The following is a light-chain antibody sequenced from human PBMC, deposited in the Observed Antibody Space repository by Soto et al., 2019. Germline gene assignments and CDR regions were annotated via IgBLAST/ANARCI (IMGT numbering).Light chain of an antibody. CDR1: SSDVGGYNY. CDR3: SSYTSSSTLDV. V-gene: IGLV2-14*01. J-gene: IGLJ1*01. CDR2: GVT. Sequence: QSALTQPASVSGSHGQSITISCTGTSSDVGGYNYVSWYQQQPGKAPKLMIYGVTNRPSGVSNRFSGSKSGNTASLTISGLQAEDEADYCCSSYTSSSTLDVFGAGTKLTVL.